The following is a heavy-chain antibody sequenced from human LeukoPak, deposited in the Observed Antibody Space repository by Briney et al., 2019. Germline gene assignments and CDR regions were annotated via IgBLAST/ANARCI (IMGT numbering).Heavy chain of an antibody. Sequence: PSQTLSLTCTVSGGSISSGGYYWSWIRQHPGKGLEWIGYIYYSGSTYYNPSLKSRVTISVDTSKNQFSLKLSSVTAADTAVYYCARDSVLGKGRAFDIWGQGTMVTVCS. CDR2: IYYSGST. V-gene: IGHV4-31*03. CDR3: ARDSVLGKGRAFDI. CDR1: GGSISSGGYY. J-gene: IGHJ3*02. D-gene: IGHD6-6*01.